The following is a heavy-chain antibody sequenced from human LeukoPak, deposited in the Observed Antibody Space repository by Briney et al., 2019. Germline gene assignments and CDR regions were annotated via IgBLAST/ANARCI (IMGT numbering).Heavy chain of an antibody. J-gene: IGHJ6*03. CDR3: ARGRNTIFGVVIMTGGYYMDV. CDR2: MNPNSGNT. CDR1: GYTFTSYD. V-gene: IGHV1-8*01. D-gene: IGHD3-3*01. Sequence: ASVKVSCKASGYTFTSYDINWVRQATGQGLEWMGWMNPNSGNTGYAQKFQGRVTMTRNTSISTAYMELSSLRSEDTAVYYCARGRNTIFGVVIMTGGYYMDVWGKGTTVTVSS.